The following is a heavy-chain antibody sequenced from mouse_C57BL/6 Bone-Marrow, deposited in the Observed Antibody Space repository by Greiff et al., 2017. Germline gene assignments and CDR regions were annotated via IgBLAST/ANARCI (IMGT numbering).Heavy chain of an antibody. CDR3: ARPHYDGYFDY. CDR1: GYTFTSYG. CDR2: IYPRSGNT. J-gene: IGHJ2*01. V-gene: IGHV1-81*01. D-gene: IGHD1-2*01. Sequence: VMLVESGAELARPGASVKLSCKASGYTFTSYGISWVKQRTGQGLEWIGEIYPRSGNTYYNEQFKGKATLTADKSSSTAYIELRRLTSEDTAVYFCARPHYDGYFDYWGQGTTLTVSS.